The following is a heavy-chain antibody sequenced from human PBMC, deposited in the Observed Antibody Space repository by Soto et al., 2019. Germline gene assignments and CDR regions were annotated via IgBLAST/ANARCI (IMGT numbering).Heavy chain of an antibody. D-gene: IGHD2-8*01. V-gene: IGHV5-51*01. CDR2: VYPGDSDT. Sequence: GESLKISCTGVGYSFTSYWIGWVRQMPGKGLEWMGTVYPGDSDTRYSPSFQGQVTISADKSITTAYLQWSSLKASDTAMYYCARGYCTTSICDPWFDPWGQGTLVTVYS. CDR1: GYSFTSYW. CDR3: ARGYCTTSICDPWFDP. J-gene: IGHJ5*02.